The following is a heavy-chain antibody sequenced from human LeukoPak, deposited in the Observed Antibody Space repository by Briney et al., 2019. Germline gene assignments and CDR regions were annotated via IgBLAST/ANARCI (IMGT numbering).Heavy chain of an antibody. CDR1: GFTFSHFL. V-gene: IGHV3-7*04. Sequence: PGGSLRLSCAASGFTFSHFLMHWVRQAPGKGLEWVAHINADGNEKYYVDSVKGRFTISRDNAKRSAYLQMDSLRVEDTAVYYCARGHYGRDYWGQGTLVTVSS. J-gene: IGHJ4*02. CDR3: ARGHYGRDY. D-gene: IGHD4-17*01. CDR2: INADGNEK.